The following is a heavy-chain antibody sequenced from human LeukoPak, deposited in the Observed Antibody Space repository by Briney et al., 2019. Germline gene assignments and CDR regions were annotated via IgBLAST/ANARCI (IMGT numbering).Heavy chain of an antibody. CDR1: GGSISSYY. D-gene: IGHD6-13*01. Sequence: SETLSLTCTVSGGSISSYYWSWIRQPAGKGLEWIGRIYTSGSTNYNPSLKSRVTMSVDTSKNQFSLKLSSVTAADTALYFCASYSASGAYFGQWGQGTLVTVSS. V-gene: IGHV4-4*07. CDR2: IYTSGST. CDR3: ASYSASGAYFGQ. J-gene: IGHJ4*02.